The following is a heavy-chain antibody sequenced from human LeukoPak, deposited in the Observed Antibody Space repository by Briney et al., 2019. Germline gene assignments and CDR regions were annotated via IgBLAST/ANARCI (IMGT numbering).Heavy chain of an antibody. D-gene: IGHD2-15*01. J-gene: IGHJ4*02. CDR2: INPNSGGT. Sequence: ASVKVSSKASGYSFTGYYIYWVRQAPGQGLEWMGRINPNSGGTNYAQKFQDRVTMARDTSISTAYMELSSLRSDDTAVYYCARVMGYCSTGSCSTPFDYWGQGTLVTVSS. CDR1: GYSFTGYY. V-gene: IGHV1-2*06. CDR3: ARVMGYCSTGSCSTPFDY.